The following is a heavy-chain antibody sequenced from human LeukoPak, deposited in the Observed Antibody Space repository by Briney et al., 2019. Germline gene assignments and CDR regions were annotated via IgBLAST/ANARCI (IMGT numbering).Heavy chain of an antibody. J-gene: IGHJ4*02. Sequence: SETLSLTCTVSGGSISSYYWSWIRQPPGKGLEWIGDIYYSGSTNYNPSLKSRVNISVDTSKNQFSLKLSSVTAADTGVYYCARYGKIYGDYDNYFDYWGQGTLVTVSS. D-gene: IGHD4-17*01. CDR1: GGSISSYY. V-gene: IGHV4-59*01. CDR2: IYYSGST. CDR3: ARYGKIYGDYDNYFDY.